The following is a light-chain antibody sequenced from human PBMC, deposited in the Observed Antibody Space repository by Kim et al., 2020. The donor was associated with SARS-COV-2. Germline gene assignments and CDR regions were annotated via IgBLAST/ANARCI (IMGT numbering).Light chain of an antibody. CDR2: GAS. V-gene: IGKV1-27*01. Sequence: IDNYLAWYQQKSGKVPKLLIYGASTLQPGVPSRFSGGASGTDFTLTISSLQPEDVATYYCQKYNSGPYTFGQGTKLEIK. CDR1: IDNY. CDR3: QKYNSGPYT. J-gene: IGKJ2*01.